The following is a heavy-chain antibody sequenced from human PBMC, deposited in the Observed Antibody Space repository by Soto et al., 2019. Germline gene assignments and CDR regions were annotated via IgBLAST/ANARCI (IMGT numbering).Heavy chain of an antibody. J-gene: IGHJ6*02. CDR3: ASSARGESTSMVNVFCCGLAV. V-gene: IGHV3-33*01. CDR1: AFTFSDHA. Sequence: QLVESGGGVVQPGGSLRLSCSAKLSAFTFSDHAMHWVRQTPGKGLQWLAVVWFDGGNRYYVDSVKGRFTISRDNSENTVYLQMNRLPDEETGVYYCASSARGESTSMVNVFCCGLAVWGQGTTVAVSS. CDR2: VWFDGGNR. D-gene: IGHD5-18*01.